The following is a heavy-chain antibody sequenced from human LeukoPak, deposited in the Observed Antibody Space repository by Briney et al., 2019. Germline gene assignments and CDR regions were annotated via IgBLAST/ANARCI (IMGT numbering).Heavy chain of an antibody. CDR1: GFTFSSYA. CDR2: ICGSGRSS. CDR3: ATNDVWSA. D-gene: IGHD3-3*01. J-gene: IGHJ4*02. Sequence: GGSLRLSCAASGFTFSSYAMSWVRQAPGEGLEWVSAICGSGRSSYYPGSMKGRFTISRDNSKNTLYLQMNSLRAEDTAVYYCATNDVWSAWGQGTLV. V-gene: IGHV3-23*01.